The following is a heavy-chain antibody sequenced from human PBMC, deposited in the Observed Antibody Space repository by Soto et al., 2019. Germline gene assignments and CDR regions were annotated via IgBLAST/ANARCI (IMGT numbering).Heavy chain of an antibody. D-gene: IGHD3-9*01. CDR2: MNPNSGNT. Sequence: ASVRVSCKASGYTFTSYDINWVRQATGQGLEWMGWMNPNSGNTGYAQKFQGRVTMTRNTSISTAYMELSSLRSEDTAVYYCARSPVLRYFDWLLGDNWFDPWGQGTLVTVSS. J-gene: IGHJ5*02. V-gene: IGHV1-8*01. CDR1: GYTFTSYD. CDR3: ARSPVLRYFDWLLGDNWFDP.